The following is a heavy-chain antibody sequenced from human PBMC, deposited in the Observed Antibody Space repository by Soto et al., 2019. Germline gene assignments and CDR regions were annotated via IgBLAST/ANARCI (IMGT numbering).Heavy chain of an antibody. Sequence: GGSLRLSCAASGFTFSSYAMSWVRQAPGKGLEWVSAISGRGGSTNYGDFVKGRFTNSRDNSKNTLYLQMNSLRAEDTAVYYCAKVIKQYSSGWYDRGFSFDYWGQGTLVTVSS. CDR1: GFTFSSYA. CDR3: AKVIKQYSSGWYDRGFSFDY. J-gene: IGHJ4*02. D-gene: IGHD6-19*01. CDR2: ISGRGGST. V-gene: IGHV3-23*01.